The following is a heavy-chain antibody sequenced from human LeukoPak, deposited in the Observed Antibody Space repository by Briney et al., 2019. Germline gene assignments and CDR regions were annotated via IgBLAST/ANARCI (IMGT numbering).Heavy chain of an antibody. D-gene: IGHD2-2*01. CDR2: IIPIFGTA. V-gene: IGHV1-69*05. J-gene: IGHJ5*02. CDR3: ARDYSGIVVVPAARVRYNWFDP. CDR1: GGTFSSYA. Sequence: ASVKVSCKASGGTFSSYAISWVRQAPGQGLEWMGRIIPIFGTANYAQKFQGRVTITTDESTSTAYMELSSLRSEDTAVYYCARDYSGIVVVPAARVRYNWFDPWGQGTLVTVSS.